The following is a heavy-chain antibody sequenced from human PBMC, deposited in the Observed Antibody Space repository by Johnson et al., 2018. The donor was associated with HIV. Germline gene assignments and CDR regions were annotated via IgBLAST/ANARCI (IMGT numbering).Heavy chain of an antibody. CDR3: ARLARADMVNVGGVIVKKGFDI. Sequence: EMQLVESGGGVARPGGSLRLSCAASGFTFDDYGMSWVRQAPGKGLEWVSGINWNGGDTAYAGSVKGRFTISRDNAKSSLYLQMNSLRVEDTAFYYCARLARADMVNVGGVIVKKGFDIWGQGTMVTVSS. CDR2: INWNGGDT. J-gene: IGHJ3*02. CDR1: GFTFDDYG. D-gene: IGHD3-16*02. V-gene: IGHV3-20*04.